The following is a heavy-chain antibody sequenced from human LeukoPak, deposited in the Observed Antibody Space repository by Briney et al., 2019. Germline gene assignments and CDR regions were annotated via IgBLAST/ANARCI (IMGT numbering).Heavy chain of an antibody. CDR2: IKQDGSEI. V-gene: IGHV3-7*01. CDR3: ARDAEVGPYDY. J-gene: IGHJ4*02. CDR1: GFTFSGYW. Sequence: GGSLRLSCAASGFTFSGYWMSWVRQTPEKGLEWVANIKQDGSEIYYVDSVKGRFTISRDNAKNSLYLQMNSLRADDTAVYYCARDAEVGPYDYWGQGTLVTVSS. D-gene: IGHD1-26*01.